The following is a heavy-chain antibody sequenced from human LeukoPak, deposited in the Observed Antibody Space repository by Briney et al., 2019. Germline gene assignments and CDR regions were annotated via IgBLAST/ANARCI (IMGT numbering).Heavy chain of an antibody. D-gene: IGHD3-10*01. CDR2: IYYSGSA. V-gene: IGHV4-39*01. Sequence: SETLSLTCTVSGDSISKSNYYWGWLRQPPVTGLEWIGSIYYSGSAYYNPSLTSRVTISIDTSKKQFSLNLSSVTAADTGVYYCARQRGLHYFDPWGQGTLVTVSS. CDR3: ARQRGLHYFDP. CDR1: GDSISKSNYY. J-gene: IGHJ5*02.